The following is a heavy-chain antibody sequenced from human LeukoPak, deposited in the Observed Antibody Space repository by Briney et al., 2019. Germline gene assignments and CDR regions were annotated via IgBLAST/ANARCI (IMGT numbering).Heavy chain of an antibody. Sequence: ETLSLTCAVYGGSFSGYYWSWIRQAPGKGLEWVSAISGGGDITYYADSVKGRFTISRDNSKNTLYLQMNSLRAEDTAVYYCAKRGGVYCGGSSCQPPDYWGQGTLVTVSS. J-gene: IGHJ4*02. D-gene: IGHD2-15*01. V-gene: IGHV3-23*01. CDR2: ISGGGDIT. CDR1: GGSFSGYY. CDR3: AKRGGVYCGGSSCQPPDY.